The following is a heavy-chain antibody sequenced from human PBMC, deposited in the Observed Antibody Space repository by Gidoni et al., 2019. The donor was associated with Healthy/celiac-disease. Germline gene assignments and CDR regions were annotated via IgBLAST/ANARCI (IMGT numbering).Heavy chain of an antibody. D-gene: IGHD3-22*01. Sequence: QVQLVQSGAEVKKPGASVKVSCKASGYTFTSYDINWVRQATGQGLEWMGWMNPNSGNTGYAQKFQGRVTMTRNTSISTAYMELSSLRSEDTAVYYCARDYYDSSGYQVGAFDIWGQGTMVTVSS. V-gene: IGHV1-8*01. J-gene: IGHJ3*02. CDR2: MNPNSGNT. CDR1: GYTFTSYD. CDR3: ARDYYDSSGYQVGAFDI.